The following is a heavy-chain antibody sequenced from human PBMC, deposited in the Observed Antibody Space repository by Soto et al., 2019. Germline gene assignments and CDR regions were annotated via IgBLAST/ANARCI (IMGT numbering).Heavy chain of an antibody. Sequence: EVQLLESGGNLVQPGGSLRLSCAASGLIFSDYAMSWVRQAPGKGLECVACISGSGGDTFYADSVKGRFTISRDNSKNTLSLPMNSLRVDDTAVYFCAKDRFGIVGPVDYWGQGTLVTVSS. J-gene: IGHJ4*02. D-gene: IGHD1-26*01. V-gene: IGHV3-23*01. CDR3: AKDRFGIVGPVDY. CDR1: GLIFSDYA. CDR2: ISGSGGDT.